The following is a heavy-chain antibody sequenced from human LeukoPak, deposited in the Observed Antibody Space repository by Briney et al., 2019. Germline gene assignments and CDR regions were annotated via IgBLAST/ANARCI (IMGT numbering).Heavy chain of an antibody. CDR2: IYHSGST. J-gene: IGHJ5*02. V-gene: IGHV4-38-2*02. Sequence: SETLSLTCTVSAYSISSGYYWGWIRQPPGKGLECIGTIYHSGSTYYNPSLKSRVTISVDTSKNHFSLRLSSVTAADTAVYYCARLVQYYGSGSPSWFDRWGQGRLVSVS. CDR1: AYSISSGYY. D-gene: IGHD3-10*01. CDR3: ARLVQYYGSGSPSWFDR.